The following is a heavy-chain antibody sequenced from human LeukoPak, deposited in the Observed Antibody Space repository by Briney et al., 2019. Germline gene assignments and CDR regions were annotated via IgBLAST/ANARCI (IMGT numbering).Heavy chain of an antibody. J-gene: IGHJ4*02. D-gene: IGHD3-16*02. CDR2: INHSGST. CDR1: GGSFSGYY. V-gene: IGHV4-34*01. Sequence: SETLSLTCAVYGGSFSGYYWSWIRQPPGKGLEWIGEINHSGSTNYNPSLKSRVTISVDTSKNQFSLKLSSVTAADTAVYYCASRLHCVWGSYRFWGQGTLVTVSS. CDR3: ASRLHCVWGSYRF.